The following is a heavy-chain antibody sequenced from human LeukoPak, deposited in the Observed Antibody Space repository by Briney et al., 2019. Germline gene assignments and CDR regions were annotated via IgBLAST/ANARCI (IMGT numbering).Heavy chain of an antibody. CDR3: ARGRQPAPYYYYGMEV. CDR1: GGSFSGFY. J-gene: IGHJ6*02. D-gene: IGHD6-13*01. CDR2: INHSGST. Sequence: SETLSLTCVVYGGSFSGFYWSWIRKSPGRGLEWIGEINHSGSTNYNPSLKSRVTISVDTSKNQFSLKLSFVTAADTAVYYCARGRQPAPYYYYGMEVWGQGTTVTVSS. V-gene: IGHV4-34*01.